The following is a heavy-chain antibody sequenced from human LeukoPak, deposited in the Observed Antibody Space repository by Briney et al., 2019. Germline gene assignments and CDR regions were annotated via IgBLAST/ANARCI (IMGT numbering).Heavy chain of an antibody. CDR1: GYSITSGYY. D-gene: IGHD1-26*01. J-gene: IGHJ4*02. CDR3: AREEMPGKFDY. CDR2: IYHTGST. Sequence: IPSETPSLTCTVSGYSITSGYYWGWIRQPPGKGLEWIGSIYHTGSTYYNPSLKSRVTISVDTSKNQFSLRLMSVTAADTAMYFCAREEMPGKFDYWGQGILVTVSS. V-gene: IGHV4-38-2*02.